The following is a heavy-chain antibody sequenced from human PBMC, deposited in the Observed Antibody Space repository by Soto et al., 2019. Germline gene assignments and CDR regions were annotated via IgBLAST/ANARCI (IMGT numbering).Heavy chain of an antibody. CDR3: TRDGTITFGGVLVPNWFDP. J-gene: IGHJ5*02. D-gene: IGHD3-16*02. V-gene: IGHV3-15*01. CDR2: IKSKTAGGTT. Sequence: LRLSCAASGFTFINAWMSWVRQAPGKGLEWVGRIKSKTAGGTTDYAAPVKGRFTISRDDSKNTLYLQMNSLKTEDTAVYYCTRDGTITFGGVLVPNWFDPWGQGTLVTVSS. CDR1: GFTFINAW.